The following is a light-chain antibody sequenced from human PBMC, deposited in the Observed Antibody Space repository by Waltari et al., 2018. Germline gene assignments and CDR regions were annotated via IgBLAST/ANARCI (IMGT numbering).Light chain of an antibody. Sequence: QPALTQPASMSGSPGQSAPISCTGTSTDISDYNFVSCYQQHPGKGPNLILYYVTNRASGVSNRFSGSKSGNRASLTISGLQAEDEADYYCSAYISRSISYVIFGGGTKLTVL. V-gene: IGLV2-14*03. J-gene: IGLJ2*01. CDR2: YVT. CDR3: SAYISRSISYVI. CDR1: STDISDYNF.